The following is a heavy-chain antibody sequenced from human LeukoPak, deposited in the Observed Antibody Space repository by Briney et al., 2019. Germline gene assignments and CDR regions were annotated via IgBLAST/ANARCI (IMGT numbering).Heavy chain of an antibody. D-gene: IGHD3-10*01. CDR2: ISGSGGST. J-gene: IGHJ4*02. V-gene: IGHV3-23*01. CDR3: AKGRWFGDYYFDY. Sequence: GGSLRLSCAASGFTFSSYWMSWVRQTPGKGLEWVSAISGSGGSTYYADSVKGRFTISRDNSKNTLYLQMNSLRAEDTAVYYCAKGRWFGDYYFDYWGQGTLVTVSS. CDR1: GFTFSSYW.